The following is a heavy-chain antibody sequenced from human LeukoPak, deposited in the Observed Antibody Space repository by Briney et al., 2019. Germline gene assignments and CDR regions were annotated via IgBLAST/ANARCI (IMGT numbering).Heavy chain of an antibody. V-gene: IGHV3-23*01. CDR3: AKVSSGYTFD. CDR2: ISGSGGRT. Sequence: GGSLRLSCAASGFTFTSYAMGWVRQAPGKGVDWVSGISGSGGRTYSAEPVKGRFTISRDNSKNTLYLQMNSLRVEDTALYYCAKVSSGYTFDWGQGTLVTVSS. J-gene: IGHJ4*02. D-gene: IGHD5-18*01. CDR1: GFTFTSYA.